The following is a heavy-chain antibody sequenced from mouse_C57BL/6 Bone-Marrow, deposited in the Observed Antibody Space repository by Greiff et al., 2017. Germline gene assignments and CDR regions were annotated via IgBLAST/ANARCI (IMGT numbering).Heavy chain of an antibody. V-gene: IGHV14-3*01. CDR1: GFNIKNTY. CDR2: IDPANGNT. Sequence: EVQRVESVAELVRPGASVKLSCTASGFNIKNTYMHWVKQRPEQGLEWIGRIDPANGNTKYAPKFQGKATITADTSSNTAYLQLSSLTSEDTAIYYCARETTRGSYYFDYWGQGTTLTVSS. D-gene: IGHD1-1*01. J-gene: IGHJ2*01. CDR3: ARETTRGSYYFDY.